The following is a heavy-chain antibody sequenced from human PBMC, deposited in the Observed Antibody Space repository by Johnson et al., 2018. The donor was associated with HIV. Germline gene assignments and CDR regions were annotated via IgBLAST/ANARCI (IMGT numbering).Heavy chain of an antibody. V-gene: IGHV3-30*04. J-gene: IGHJ3*02. CDR3: AAPSLGGATFDAFDI. Sequence: QVQLVESGGGLVQPGGSLRLSCAASGFTFNNYAMHWVRQAPGKGLEWVAVISYDGSYEYYADSVKGRFTISRDKSKNTLYLQMNSLRAEDTAVYYCAAPSLGGATFDAFDIWGQGTMVTVSS. CDR2: ISYDGSYE. CDR1: GFTFNNYA. D-gene: IGHD1-26*01.